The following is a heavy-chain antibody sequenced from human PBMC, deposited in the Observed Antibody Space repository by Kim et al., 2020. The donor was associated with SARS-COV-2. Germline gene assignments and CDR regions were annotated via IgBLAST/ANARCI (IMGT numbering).Heavy chain of an antibody. CDR2: TYYRSTWFN. Sequence: SQTLSLTCAISGDRVSSNGATWNWIRQYPSRGLEWLGRTYYRSTWFNDYAGSVKSRISISPDTSKNQFSLQLNSVTPDDTAVYFCARDPPTCYSCFDYWGQGTLVTVSS. D-gene: IGHD2-15*01. J-gene: IGHJ4*02. CDR1: GDRVSSNGAT. V-gene: IGHV6-1*01. CDR3: ARDPPTCYSCFDY.